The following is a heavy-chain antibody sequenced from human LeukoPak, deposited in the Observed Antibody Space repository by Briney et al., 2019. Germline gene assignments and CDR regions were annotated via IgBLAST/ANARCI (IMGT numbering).Heavy chain of an antibody. CDR1: GGSISSGSYY. CDR2: IYTSGST. V-gene: IGHV4-61*02. Sequence: PSETLSLTCTVSGGSISSGSYYWSWIRQPAGKGLEWIGRIYTSGSTNYNPSLKSRVTISVDTSKNQLSLNLSSVTAADTAVYYCARGGYSGSRYYYNYMDVWGKGTTVTVSS. D-gene: IGHD1-26*01. J-gene: IGHJ6*03. CDR3: ARGGYSGSRYYYNYMDV.